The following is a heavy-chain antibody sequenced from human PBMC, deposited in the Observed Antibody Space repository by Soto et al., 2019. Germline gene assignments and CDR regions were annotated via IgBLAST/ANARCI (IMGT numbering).Heavy chain of an antibody. Sequence: EVQLVESGGGLVQPGGSLRLSCTDSGFSFSNYWMHWVRQGPGKGLVWVSRINTDGSSTNYADSVKGRFTISRDNAKNTLYLQMNRLRAEATAVYYCARSPGGYYIDWGQGTMVTVSS. CDR3: ARSPGGYYID. V-gene: IGHV3-74*01. CDR1: GFSFSNYW. CDR2: INTDGSST. D-gene: IGHD3-9*01. J-gene: IGHJ3*01.